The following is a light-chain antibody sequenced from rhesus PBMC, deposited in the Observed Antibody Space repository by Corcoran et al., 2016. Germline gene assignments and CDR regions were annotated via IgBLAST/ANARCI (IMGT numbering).Light chain of an antibody. CDR1: QGISSY. CDR2: DAS. Sequence: DIQLTQSPSSLSASVGDRVTITCRASQGISSYLAWYQQQSGKAPKLLIYDASNLQSGVPSRFSGSGSGREFTLTISSLQPEDFATYYCQQRNSYPWTFGQGTKVEIK. CDR3: QQRNSYPWT. V-gene: IGKV1-38*01. J-gene: IGKJ1*01.